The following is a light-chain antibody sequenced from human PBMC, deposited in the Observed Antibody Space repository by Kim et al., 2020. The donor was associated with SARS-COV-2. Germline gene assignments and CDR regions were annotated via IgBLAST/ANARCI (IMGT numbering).Light chain of an antibody. J-gene: IGLJ3*02. Sequence: VAVAQEQTARITWGVNNMENKKSHWCQQKAGQAPVLVIYRDTNRPSGIPERLSGSNSGNTATLTISRAQAGDEADYYCQVWDNTWVFGGGTQLTVL. V-gene: IGLV3-9*01. CDR3: QVWDNTWV. CDR2: RDT. CDR1: NMENKK.